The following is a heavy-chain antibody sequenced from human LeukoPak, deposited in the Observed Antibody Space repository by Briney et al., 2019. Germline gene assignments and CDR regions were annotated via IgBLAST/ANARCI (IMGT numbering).Heavy chain of an antibody. CDR2: IWYDGSDE. CDR1: KFIFSDYG. Sequence: GGSLRLSCAASKFIFSDYGMHWVRQAPGKGLEWVAFIWYDGSDEYYADSVKGRFTISRDNSKNTLYLQMKSLTTEDTAVYYCAKGGGELGSGSLDYWGQGTLVTVSS. J-gene: IGHJ4*02. D-gene: IGHD3-10*01. CDR3: AKGGGELGSGSLDY. V-gene: IGHV3-30*02.